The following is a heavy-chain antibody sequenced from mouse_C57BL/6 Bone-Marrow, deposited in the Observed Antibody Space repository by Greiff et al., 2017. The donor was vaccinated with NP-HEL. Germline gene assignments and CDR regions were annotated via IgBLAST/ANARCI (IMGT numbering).Heavy chain of an antibody. D-gene: IGHD1-1*01. CDR2: INPYNGGT. V-gene: IGHV1-19*01. CDR1: GYTFTDYY. J-gene: IGHJ1*03. Sequence: VQLQQSGPVLVKPGASVKMSCKASGYTFTDYYMNWVKQSHGKSLEWIGVINPYNGGTSYNQKFKGKATLTVDKSSSTAYMELNSLTSEDSAVYYCARRYYGSKGYFDVWGTGTTVTVSS. CDR3: ARRYYGSKGYFDV.